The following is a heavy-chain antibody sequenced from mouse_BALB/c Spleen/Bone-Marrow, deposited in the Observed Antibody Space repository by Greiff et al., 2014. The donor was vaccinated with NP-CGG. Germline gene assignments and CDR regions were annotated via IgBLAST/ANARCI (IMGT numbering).Heavy chain of an antibody. V-gene: IGHV2-6-1*01. Sequence: QGQLKESGPGLVAPSQNLSITCTHSGFSFTNYWVHWVRPPPGKGLEWLTVIWNDGSTTYNSALKSRLTTSKDNSKSQVFLKMNSLQTDDTGMYYCAKHGGGYFDYWGQGTSLIVSS. CDR2: IWNDGST. J-gene: IGHJ2*02. CDR3: AKHGGGYFDY. CDR1: GFSFTNYW.